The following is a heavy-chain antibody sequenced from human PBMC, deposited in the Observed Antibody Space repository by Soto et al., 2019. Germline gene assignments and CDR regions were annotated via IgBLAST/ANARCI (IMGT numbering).Heavy chain of an antibody. J-gene: IGHJ4*02. D-gene: IGHD6-25*01. CDR1: GFTFSSYW. V-gene: IGHV3-74*01. CDR3: AKGSGAQSGLLEY. Sequence: EVQLVESGGGLVQTGGSLRLSCAASGFTFSSYWMHWVRQTPVKGLVWVSRINNDGSSTTYADSVKGRFTISRDNAKNTLYLQMNSLRDEDRAVYYCAKGSGAQSGLLEYWGQGTLVTVSS. CDR2: INNDGSST.